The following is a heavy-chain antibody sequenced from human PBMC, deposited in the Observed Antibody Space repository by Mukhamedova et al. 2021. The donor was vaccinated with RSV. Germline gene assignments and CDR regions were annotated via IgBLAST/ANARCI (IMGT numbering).Heavy chain of an antibody. CDR3: ASDRLYYYGMDV. CDR1: VSSNY. V-gene: IGHV3-66*02. Sequence: VSSNYMSWVRQAPGKGLEWVSVIYSGGSTYYADSVKGRFTISRDNSKNTLYLQMNSLRAEATAVYYCASDRLYYYGMDVWGQGTT. J-gene: IGHJ6*02. CDR2: IYSGGST.